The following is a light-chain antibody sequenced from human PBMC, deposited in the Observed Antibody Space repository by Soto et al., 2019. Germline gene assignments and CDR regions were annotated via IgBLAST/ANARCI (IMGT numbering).Light chain of an antibody. CDR3: QHFNYLPPAIT. J-gene: IGKJ5*01. CDR2: GAS. V-gene: IGKV3-15*01. CDR1: QSISSN. Sequence: EIVMTQSPATLSVSPGERATLSCRASQSISSNLAWYQQKPGQAPRLLIYGASTRATGIPARFSGSGSGTEFTLTISTLQSEDFAVYSCQHFNYLPPAITFGQGTRLEI.